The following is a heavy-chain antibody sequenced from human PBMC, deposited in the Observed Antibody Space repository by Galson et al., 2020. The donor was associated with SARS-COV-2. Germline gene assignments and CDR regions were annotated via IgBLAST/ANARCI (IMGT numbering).Heavy chain of an antibody. J-gene: IGHJ5*02. V-gene: IGHV1-24*01. Sequence: ASVKVSCKVSGYTLTELSMHWVRQAPGKGLEWMGGFDPEDGETIYAQKFQGRVTMTEDTSTDTAYMELSSLRSEDTAVYYCATGPGYCSSTSCDNWFDPWGQGTLVTVSS. CDR1: GYTLTELS. CDR3: ATGPGYCSSTSCDNWFDP. D-gene: IGHD2-2*01. CDR2: FDPEDGET.